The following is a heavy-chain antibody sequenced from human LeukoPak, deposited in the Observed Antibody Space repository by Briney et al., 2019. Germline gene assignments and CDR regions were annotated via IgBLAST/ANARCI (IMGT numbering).Heavy chain of an antibody. CDR3: ATQPGIAVKGQRDY. J-gene: IGHJ4*02. Sequence: PPETLSLTCAVSGYSISSGYYCGCFRHPPAKGLEWIGSSYHSGSTYYNPSLNSRVTISVVTSKNQLSLQLSSVTAAGTTADYCATQPGIAVKGQRDYWGQGALVIVFS. CDR2: SYHSGST. D-gene: IGHD6-19*01. CDR1: GYSISSGYY. V-gene: IGHV4-38-2*01.